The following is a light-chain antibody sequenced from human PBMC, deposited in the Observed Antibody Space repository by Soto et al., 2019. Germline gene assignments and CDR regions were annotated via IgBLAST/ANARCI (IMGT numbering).Light chain of an antibody. CDR1: SSNIGSNT. V-gene: IGLV1-44*01. Sequence: QSVLTQPPSVSGTPGQRVTISCSGSSSNIGSNTVNWYQQFPGTAPRLLIYSSYQRPSGVPDRFSGSQSGTSASLTISGLQAEDEADYYCSSYTSSSTKVVFGGGTKLTVL. CDR3: SSYTSSSTKVV. J-gene: IGLJ2*01. CDR2: SSY.